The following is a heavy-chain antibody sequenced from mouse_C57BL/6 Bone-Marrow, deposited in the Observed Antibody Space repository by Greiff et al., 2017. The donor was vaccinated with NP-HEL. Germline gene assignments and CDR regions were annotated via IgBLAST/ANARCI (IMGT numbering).Heavy chain of an antibody. CDR3: VSLRRGWYFDV. D-gene: IGHD1-1*01. CDR1: GFSFNTYA. J-gene: IGHJ1*03. Sequence: EVKLVESGGGLVQPKGSLKLSCAASGFSFNTYAMNWVRQAPGKGLEWVARIRSKSNNYATYYADSVKDRFTISRDDSESMLYLQMNNLKTEDTAMYYCVSLRRGWYFDVWGTGTTVTVSS. CDR2: IRSKSNNYAT. V-gene: IGHV10-1*01.